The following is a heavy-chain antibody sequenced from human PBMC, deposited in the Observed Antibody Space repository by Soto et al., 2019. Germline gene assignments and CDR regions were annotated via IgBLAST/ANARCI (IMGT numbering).Heavy chain of an antibody. Sequence: EVQLLESGGGLVQPGGPLRLPGAASGFPLPNFAMTGARQAPGKGLEWASTISGGGDATYYADSVKGHFTISRDNSKNTLYLQMNSLRVEDTAIYYCAKKGLGSLKTFCSGSGCHYAFDIWGQGTMVTVSS. J-gene: IGHJ3*02. V-gene: IGHV3-23*01. CDR1: GFPLPNFA. CDR2: ISGGGDAT. D-gene: IGHD6-19*01. CDR3: AKKGLGSLKTFCSGSGCHYAFDI.